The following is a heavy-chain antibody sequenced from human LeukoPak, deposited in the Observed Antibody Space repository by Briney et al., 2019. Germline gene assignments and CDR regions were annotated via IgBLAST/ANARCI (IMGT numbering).Heavy chain of an antibody. V-gene: IGHV4-39*02. J-gene: IGHJ4*02. CDR2: IYYSGST. D-gene: IGHD2-2*01. CDR3: AREDIVVVPAEAFDY. CDR1: GGSISSGSYY. Sequence: PSQTLSLTCTVSGGSISSGSYYWSWIRQPAGKGLEWIGSIYYSGSTYYNPSLKSRVTISVDTSKNQFSLKLSSVTAADTAVYYCAREDIVVVPAEAFDYWGQGTLVTVSS.